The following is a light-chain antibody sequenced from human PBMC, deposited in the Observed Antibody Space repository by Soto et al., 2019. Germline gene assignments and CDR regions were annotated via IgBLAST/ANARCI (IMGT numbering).Light chain of an antibody. Sequence: QSALTQPASVSGSPGQSITISCTGTSSDVGGHNYVSWYQQHPGKAPKLMIYEDSNRPSGVSNRFSGSKSGNTASLTISGLQAEDEADYYCSSSTTSSTLFGGGTKLTVL. CDR2: EDS. J-gene: IGLJ3*02. V-gene: IGLV2-14*01. CDR1: SSDVGGHNY. CDR3: SSSTTSSTL.